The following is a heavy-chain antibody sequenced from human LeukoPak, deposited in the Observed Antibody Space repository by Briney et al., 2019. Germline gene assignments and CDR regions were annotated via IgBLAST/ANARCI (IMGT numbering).Heavy chain of an antibody. J-gene: IGHJ4*02. Sequence: QPGGSLRLSCGASGFTFSSYGMNWVRQAPGKGLEWISYISSGSSTIYYADSVKGRFTISRDNAKNSLYLQMNSLRAEDTAVYYCARGDSYPDYWGQGTLVTVSS. CDR3: ARGDSYPDY. CDR1: GFTFSSYG. CDR2: ISSGSSTI. V-gene: IGHV3-48*04. D-gene: IGHD2-21*01.